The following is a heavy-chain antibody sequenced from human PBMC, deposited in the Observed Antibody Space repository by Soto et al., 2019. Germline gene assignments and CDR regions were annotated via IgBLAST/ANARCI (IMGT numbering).Heavy chain of an antibody. J-gene: IGHJ4*02. Sequence: GGSLRLSCAASGFTFSNYGMHWVRQAPGRGLEWVAIISSDGRTKYYADSVRGRFTISRDNSKNTLYLQMNSLRAEDTAVYYCARKPETGTTVPFDYWGQGTLVTVSS. D-gene: IGHD1-1*01. CDR3: ARKPETGTTVPFDY. CDR2: ISSDGRTK. CDR1: GFTFSNYG. V-gene: IGHV3-30*03.